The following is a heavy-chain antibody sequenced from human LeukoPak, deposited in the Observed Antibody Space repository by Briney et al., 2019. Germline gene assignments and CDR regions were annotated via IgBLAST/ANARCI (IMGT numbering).Heavy chain of an antibody. CDR3: ARDRRRDGYNLFPRVPPNL. D-gene: IGHD5-24*01. CDR1: GFTFDDYG. J-gene: IGHJ3*01. Sequence: PGGSLRLSCAASGFTFDDYGMSWVRQAPGKGLEWVSGINWNGGSTGYADSVKGRFTISRDNAKNSLYLQMNSLRAEDTALYYCARDRRRDGYNLFPRVPPNLWGQGTMVTVSS. V-gene: IGHV3-20*04. CDR2: INWNGGST.